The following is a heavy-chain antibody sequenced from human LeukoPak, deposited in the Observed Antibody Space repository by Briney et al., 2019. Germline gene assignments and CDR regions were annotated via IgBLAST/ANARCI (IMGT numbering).Heavy chain of an antibody. J-gene: IGHJ4*02. D-gene: IGHD3-22*01. Sequence: GGSLRLSCEASGFTFDDYAMHWVRQAPGKGREWVSGISWDSANLAYGPSVKGRFTISRDHATNSLYLQMYSLRAGDTALYYWARGSAYSPLFDCWGQGTLVTVPS. CDR2: ISWDSANL. CDR1: GFTFDDYA. V-gene: IGHV3-9*01. CDR3: ARGSAYSPLFDC.